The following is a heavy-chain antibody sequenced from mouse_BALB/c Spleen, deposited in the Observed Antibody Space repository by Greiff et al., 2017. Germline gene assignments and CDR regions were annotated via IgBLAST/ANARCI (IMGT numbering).Heavy chain of an antibody. CDR2: IWGDGST. D-gene: IGHD2-4*01. CDR1: GFSLTGYG. V-gene: IGHV2-6-7*01. CDR3: ARGYDYDEYAMDY. J-gene: IGHJ4*01. Sequence: VKLMESGPGLVAPSQSLSITCTVSGFSLTGYGVNWVRQPPGKGLEWLGMIWGDGSTDYNSALKSRLSISKDNSKSQVFLKMNSLQTDDTARYYCARGYDYDEYAMDYWGQGTSVTVSS.